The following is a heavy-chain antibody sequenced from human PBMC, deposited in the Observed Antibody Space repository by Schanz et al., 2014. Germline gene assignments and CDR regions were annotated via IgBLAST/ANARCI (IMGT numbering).Heavy chain of an antibody. Sequence: VQLVESGGGLVQPGGSLRLSCAASGFTFSDYYMTWIRQAPGKGLEWVSDISDSGDSTHYADSVKGRFTISRDNAKNSLYLQMNSLRAEDTAVYYCAKHVRSLTGNDYWGQGTLVTVSS. D-gene: IGHD3-9*01. CDR2: ISDSGDST. V-gene: IGHV3-11*01. J-gene: IGHJ4*02. CDR1: GFTFSDYY. CDR3: AKHVRSLTGNDY.